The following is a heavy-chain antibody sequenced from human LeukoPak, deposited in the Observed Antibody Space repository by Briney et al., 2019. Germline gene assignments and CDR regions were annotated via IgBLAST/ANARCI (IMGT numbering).Heavy chain of an antibody. Sequence: GGSLRLSCAASGFTFSGSAMHWVRQASGKGLEWVGRIRSKANNYVTTYAASVKGRFTISRDDSKNTAYLQMNSLKTEDTAVYYCKGGGDYSGYWGQGTLVTVSS. CDR1: GFTFSGSA. J-gene: IGHJ4*02. D-gene: IGHD2-21*01. CDR2: IRSKANNYVT. V-gene: IGHV3-73*01. CDR3: KGGGDYSGY.